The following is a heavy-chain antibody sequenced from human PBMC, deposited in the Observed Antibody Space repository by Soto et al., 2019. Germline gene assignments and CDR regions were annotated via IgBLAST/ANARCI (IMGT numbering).Heavy chain of an antibody. J-gene: IGHJ3*02. CDR2: ISGSGGST. D-gene: IGHD3-9*01. V-gene: IGHV3-23*01. CDR3: AKVTYYDILTGYNDAFDI. CDR1: GFTFSSYA. Sequence: AGGSLRLSCAASGFTFSSYAMSWVRQAPGKGLEWVSAISGSGGSTYYADSVKGRFTISRDNSKNTLYLQMNSLRAEDTAVYYCAKVTYYDILTGYNDAFDIWGQGTMVTVSS.